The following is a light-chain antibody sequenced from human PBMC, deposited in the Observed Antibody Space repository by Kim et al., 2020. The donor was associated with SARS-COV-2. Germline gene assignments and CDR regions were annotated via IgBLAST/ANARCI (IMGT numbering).Light chain of an antibody. J-gene: IGLJ2*01. CDR3: LLSYRGVRV. V-gene: IGLV7-46*01. Sequence: GGTVANTYGSSLSAMDRGHKPRGFDQKPGQAPRTLMFDTTNKHPWTTARVSGSILGGKAALTVSGAQPEDEAEYFCLLSYRGVRVFGGGTQLTVL. CDR2: DTT. CDR1: LSAMDRGHK.